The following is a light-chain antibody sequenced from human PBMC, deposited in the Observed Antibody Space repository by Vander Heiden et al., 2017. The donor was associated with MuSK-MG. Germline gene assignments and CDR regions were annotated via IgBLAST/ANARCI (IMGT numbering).Light chain of an antibody. J-gene: IGKJ2*04. V-gene: IGKV3-11*01. Sequence: EIVFTQSPATLSLSPGERATLSSSASQSVSSYLAWYQRQPGQAPRLLTYDASSRATGIPARFSGSGSGTDFTLTISSLEPEDFAGYYCQQRSGSFGQGTKLEIK. CDR1: QSVSSY. CDR2: DAS. CDR3: QQRSGS.